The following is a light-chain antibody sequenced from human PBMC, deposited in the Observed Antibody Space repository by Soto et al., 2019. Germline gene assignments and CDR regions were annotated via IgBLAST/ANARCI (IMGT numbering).Light chain of an antibody. CDR2: EVS. CDR3: RSYAGSNAV. Sequence: QSVLTQPPSASGSPGQSVTISCTGTSSDVGGYKYVSWYQQHPGKAPKLMIYEVSKRPSGVPDRFSGSKSGNTASLTVSWLQAEDESDYYCRSYAGSNAVFGGGTKLTVL. V-gene: IGLV2-8*01. J-gene: IGLJ2*01. CDR1: SSDVGGYKY.